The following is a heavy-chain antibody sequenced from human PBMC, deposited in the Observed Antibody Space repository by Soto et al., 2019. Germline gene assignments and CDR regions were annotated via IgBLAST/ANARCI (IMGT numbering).Heavy chain of an antibody. Sequence: QVKLQESGPGLVTPSQTLSLTCSVSGGSISSGGYYWSWIRQHPGKGLEWVGYRYYSGRSYHNPSLKTGVTISVDTSNNQFSLRLTTVNVAATAVYFCVRSYDSSGYFPDTFDIWGQGTMVTVSS. CDR2: RYYSGRS. CDR3: VRSYDSSGYFPDTFDI. D-gene: IGHD3-22*01. V-gene: IGHV4-31*03. J-gene: IGHJ3*02. CDR1: GGSISSGGYY.